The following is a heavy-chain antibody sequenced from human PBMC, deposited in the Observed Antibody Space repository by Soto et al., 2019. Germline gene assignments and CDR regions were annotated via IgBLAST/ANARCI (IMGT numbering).Heavy chain of an antibody. V-gene: IGHV4-31*03. CDR2: ISHSGDT. J-gene: IGHJ4*02. CDR3: ARGTLYFGVTYLDY. Sequence: QVQLQEPGPGLVKSSQTLSLTCSVSGGSIDSGGYYWSWIRQRPGAGLDYIGYISHSGDTYYNPSLRSRTAIFSDRSRNQFSLRLSSVTPADTAVYYCARGTLYFGVTYLDYWGQGAQVTVAS. CDR1: GGSIDSGGYY. D-gene: IGHD3-10*01.